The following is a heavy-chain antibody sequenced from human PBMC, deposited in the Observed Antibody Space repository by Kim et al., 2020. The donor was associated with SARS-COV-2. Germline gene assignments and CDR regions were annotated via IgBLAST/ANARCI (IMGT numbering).Heavy chain of an antibody. Sequence: DSVEGRFTLARDNAKNALYLQMNSLRAEETAVYHCARGGKYGSRCHCFDHWGQGTLVTVSS. D-gene: IGHD6-6*01. J-gene: IGHJ5*02. V-gene: IGHV3-20*01. CDR3: ARGGKYGSRCHCFDH.